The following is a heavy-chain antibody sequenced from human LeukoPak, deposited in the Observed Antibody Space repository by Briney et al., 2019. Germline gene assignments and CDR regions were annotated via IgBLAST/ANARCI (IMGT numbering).Heavy chain of an antibody. Sequence: SVEVSCKASGGTFSSYAISWVRQAPGQGLEWMGGIIPIFGTANYAQKFQGRVTITADESTSTAYMELSSLRSEDTAVYYCASVGTSYYYYGMDVWGQGTTVTVSS. D-gene: IGHD7-27*01. CDR3: ASVGTSYYYYGMDV. V-gene: IGHV1-69*01. J-gene: IGHJ6*02. CDR2: IIPIFGTA. CDR1: GGTFSSYA.